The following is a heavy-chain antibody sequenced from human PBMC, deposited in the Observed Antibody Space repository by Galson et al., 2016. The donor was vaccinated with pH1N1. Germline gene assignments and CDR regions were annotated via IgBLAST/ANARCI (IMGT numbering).Heavy chain of an antibody. Sequence: GSIYNQKFQGRVTLTRDTSTSSVYMALTNLRSDDAAVYYCARRYYFDSWGQGTQVTVSS. J-gene: IGHJ4*02. D-gene: IGHD3-9*01. CDR2: GS. V-gene: IGHV1-46*01. CDR3: ARRYYFDS.